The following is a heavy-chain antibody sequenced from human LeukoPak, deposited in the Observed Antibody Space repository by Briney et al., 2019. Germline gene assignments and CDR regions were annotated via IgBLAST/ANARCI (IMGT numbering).Heavy chain of an antibody. V-gene: IGHV3-9*01. Sequence: PGRSLRLSCAASGFTFDDYAMHWVRQAPGKGLEWVSGISWNSGSIGYADSEKGRFTISRDNAKNSLYLQMNSLRAEDTALYYCAKDMRGSSSNFDYWGQGTLVTVSS. CDR1: GFTFDDYA. CDR3: AKDMRGSSSNFDY. CDR2: ISWNSGSI. D-gene: IGHD6-6*01. J-gene: IGHJ4*02.